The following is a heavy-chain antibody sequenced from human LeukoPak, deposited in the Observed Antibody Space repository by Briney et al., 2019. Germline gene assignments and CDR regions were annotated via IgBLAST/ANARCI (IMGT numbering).Heavy chain of an antibody. Sequence: LGGSLRLSCAASGFTVSSNFMSWVRQAPGKGLEWVSVIYSGGTTYYAHSVKGRFTISRDNSKNTLYLQMNSLRAEDTAVYYCARDGYGNNYMDVWGKGTTVTVSS. CDR2: IYSGGTT. J-gene: IGHJ6*03. CDR3: ARDGYGNNYMDV. CDR1: GFTVSSNF. V-gene: IGHV3-53*01. D-gene: IGHD1/OR15-1a*01.